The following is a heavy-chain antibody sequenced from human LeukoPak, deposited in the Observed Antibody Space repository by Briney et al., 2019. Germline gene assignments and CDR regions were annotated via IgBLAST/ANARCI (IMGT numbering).Heavy chain of an antibody. CDR3: ARFTYYFDSSGAFDI. J-gene: IGHJ3*02. CDR1: GGSITSYY. CDR2: ISYSGNT. D-gene: IGHD3-22*01. V-gene: IGHV4-59*08. Sequence: SETLSLTCTVSGGSITSYYWSWIRQLPEKGLEWIGYISYSGNTNYNPSLKSRVTISVDTSKNQFSLRLSSVTAAYTAMYYCARFTYYFDSSGAFDIWGQGTMVTVS.